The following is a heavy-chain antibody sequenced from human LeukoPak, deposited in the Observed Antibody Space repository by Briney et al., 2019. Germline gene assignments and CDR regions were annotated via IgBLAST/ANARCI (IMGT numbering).Heavy chain of an antibody. J-gene: IGHJ4*02. Sequence: SVKVSCKASGYSFTNYAISWVRQAPGQGLEWMGRIIPILGIANYAQKFQGRVTITADKSTSTAYMELSSLRSEDTAVYYCARISRDGYNSDYWGQGTLVTVSS. V-gene: IGHV1-69*04. CDR1: GYSFTNYA. CDR3: ARISRDGYNSDY. CDR2: IIPILGIA. D-gene: IGHD5-24*01.